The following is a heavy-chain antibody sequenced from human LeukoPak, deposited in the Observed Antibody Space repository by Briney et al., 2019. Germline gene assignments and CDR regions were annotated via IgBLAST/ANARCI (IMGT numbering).Heavy chain of an antibody. D-gene: IGHD3-22*01. Sequence: ASVKVSCKASGYTFTGYYMHWVRQAPGQGLEWMGWINTNTGNPTYAQGFTGRFVFSLDTSVSTAYLQISSLKAEDTAVYYCARVGIDNYYDSSGYYNWFDPWGQGTLVTVSS. V-gene: IGHV7-4-1*02. CDR1: GYTFTGYY. CDR2: INTNTGNP. J-gene: IGHJ5*02. CDR3: ARVGIDNYYDSSGYYNWFDP.